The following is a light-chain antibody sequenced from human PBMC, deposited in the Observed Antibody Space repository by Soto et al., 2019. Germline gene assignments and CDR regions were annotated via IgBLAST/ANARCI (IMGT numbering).Light chain of an antibody. Sequence: DIQMTQSPSSLSASVGDRVTITCRASQNIGVYLNWYQKKPGKAPELLIHAASSLQSGVPSTFSGSGSGTDFALTISSLQPEDFATYYCHQTAANPWTFAQGTKVGIK. CDR1: QNIGVY. V-gene: IGKV1-39*01. CDR3: HQTAANPWT. J-gene: IGKJ1*01. CDR2: AAS.